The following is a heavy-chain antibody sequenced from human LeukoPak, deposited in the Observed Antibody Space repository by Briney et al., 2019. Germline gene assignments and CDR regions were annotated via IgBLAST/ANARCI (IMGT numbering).Heavy chain of an antibody. CDR1: GFTFSSYA. CDR3: AKEGDFWSGYYGD. V-gene: IGHV3-30*18. J-gene: IGHJ4*02. Sequence: PGRSLRLSCAASGFTFSSYAMHWVRQAPGKGLEWVAVIWGGGDNKYYADSVKGRFTISRDNSKNTLYLEMNSLRAEDTAVYYSAKEGDFWSGYYGDWGQGSLVTVSS. CDR2: IWGGGDNK. D-gene: IGHD3-3*01.